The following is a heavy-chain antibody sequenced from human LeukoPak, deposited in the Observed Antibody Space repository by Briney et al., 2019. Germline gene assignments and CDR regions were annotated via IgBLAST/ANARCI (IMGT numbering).Heavy chain of an antibody. CDR2: IDPNSGGP. J-gene: IGHJ5*02. Sequence: ASVKVPCKASGYTFTTYYMHWVRQAPGQGLEWMGWIDPNSGGPNYAQKFQGRVTMTRDTSISTAYMELSSLGSDDTAVYYCARESVPRRFDPWGQGTLVTVSS. CDR3: ARESVPRRFDP. CDR1: GYTFTTYY. V-gene: IGHV1-2*02. D-gene: IGHD1-14*01.